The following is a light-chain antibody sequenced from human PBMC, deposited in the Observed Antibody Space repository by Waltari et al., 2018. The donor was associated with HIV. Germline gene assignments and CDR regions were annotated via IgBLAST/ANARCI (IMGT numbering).Light chain of an antibody. Sequence: EIVMTQSPATLSVTPGERATVSCTASQSVSSNVAWYQQQPGQAPRLLLYGASTRATGIPASFSGSGSGKEFTLTISSLQSEDFAVYYCQQNHDWPPTTFGQGTRLEIK. CDR1: QSVSSN. V-gene: IGKV3-15*01. J-gene: IGKJ5*01. CDR3: QQNHDWPPTT. CDR2: GAS.